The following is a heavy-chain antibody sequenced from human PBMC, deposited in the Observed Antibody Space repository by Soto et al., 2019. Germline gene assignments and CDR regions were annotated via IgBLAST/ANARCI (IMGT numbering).Heavy chain of an antibody. D-gene: IGHD6-13*01. CDR3: ARDSGAKLSSS. J-gene: IGHJ4*02. CDR2: IVPIYRTA. V-gene: IGHV1-69*13. CDR1: GGTFSSYR. Sequence: SVKVSCKASGGTFSSYRFNWVRQARGQGLEWLGGIVPIYRTADYAQKFQGRVTITADESTRTVYMELSSLKSQDTALYYCARDSGAKLSSSWGQGTLVTVSS.